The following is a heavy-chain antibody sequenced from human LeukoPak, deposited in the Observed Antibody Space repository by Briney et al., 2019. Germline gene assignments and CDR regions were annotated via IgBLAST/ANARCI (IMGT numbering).Heavy chain of an antibody. D-gene: IGHD5-24*01. Sequence: SETLSLTCTVSGYSISSGYYWGWIRQPPGKGLEWIGSIYYSGSTYYNPSLKSRVTISVDTSKNQFSLKLSSVTAADTAVYYCARQRGDGYNVAGFVDYWGQGTLVTVSS. CDR3: ARQRGDGYNVAGFVDY. CDR2: IYYSGST. V-gene: IGHV4-38-2*02. CDR1: GYSISSGYY. J-gene: IGHJ4*02.